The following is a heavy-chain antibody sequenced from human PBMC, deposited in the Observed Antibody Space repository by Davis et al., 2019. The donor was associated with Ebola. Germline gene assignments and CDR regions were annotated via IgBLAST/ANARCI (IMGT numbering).Heavy chain of an antibody. D-gene: IGHD3-9*01. CDR2: IYYSGST. CDR1: GGSISSYY. V-gene: IGHV4-59*01. CDR3: ARRYPRGYYGMDV. Sequence: PSETLSLTCTVSGGSISSYYWSWIRQPPGKGLEWIGYIYYSGSTNYNPSLKSRVTISVDTSKNQFSLKLSSVTAADTAVYYCARRYPRGYYGMDVWGQGTTVTVSS. J-gene: IGHJ6*02.